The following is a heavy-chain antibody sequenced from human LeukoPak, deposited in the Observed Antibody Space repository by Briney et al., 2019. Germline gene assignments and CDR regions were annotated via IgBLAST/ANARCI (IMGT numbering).Heavy chain of an antibody. D-gene: IGHD6-19*01. CDR3: ASGWRSSPYYFNY. V-gene: IGHV4-61*02. CDR1: GGSISSGSYY. Sequence: PSETLSLTCTVSGGSISSGSYYWSWIRQPAGKGLEWIGRIYTSGSTNYNPSLKSRVTISVDTSKNQFSLKLSSVTAADTAVYYCASGWRSSPYYFNYWGQGTLVTVSS. J-gene: IGHJ4*02. CDR2: IYTSGST.